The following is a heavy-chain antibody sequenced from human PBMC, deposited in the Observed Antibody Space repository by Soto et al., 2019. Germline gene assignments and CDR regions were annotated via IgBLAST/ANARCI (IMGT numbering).Heavy chain of an antibody. D-gene: IGHD6-13*01. Sequence: KPSETLSLTCTVSGGSISNSNCYWGWVRQPPGKGLEWIGSFFDSGGTYYNPSLKSRAIISVDTSKNQFSLKMSSVTAADTAIYYCARHGEPSSHGRFHPWGQGTLVTVSS. CDR1: GGSISNSNCY. V-gene: IGHV4-39*01. CDR3: ARHGEPSSHGRFHP. J-gene: IGHJ5*02. CDR2: FFDSGGT.